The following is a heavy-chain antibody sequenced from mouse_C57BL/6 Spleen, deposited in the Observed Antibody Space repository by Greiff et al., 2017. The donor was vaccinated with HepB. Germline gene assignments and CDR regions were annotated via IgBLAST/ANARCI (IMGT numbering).Heavy chain of an antibody. CDR3: ASGMVRAWFAY. J-gene: IGHJ3*01. Sequence: VHVKQSGAELVKPGASVKLSCTASGFYIKDYYMHWVKQRTEQGLEWIGRIDPEDGETKYAPKFQGKATITADTSANTVYLRLSGLSSEDTAVYYCASGMVRAWFAYWGQGTLVTVSA. D-gene: IGHD2-3*01. CDR1: GFYIKDYY. CDR2: IDPEDGET. V-gene: IGHV14-2*01.